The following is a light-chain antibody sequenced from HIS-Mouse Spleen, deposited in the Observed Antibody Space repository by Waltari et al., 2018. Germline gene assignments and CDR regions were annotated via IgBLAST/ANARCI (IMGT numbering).Light chain of an antibody. CDR3: NSRDSSGNHVV. V-gene: IGLV3-19*01. CDR2: GKT. Sequence: SSELTQDPAVSVALGQTVRITCQGHSRRSYHASCYHQKPGQAPVLVIYGKTNRPSGIPDRFSGSSSGNTASLTITGAQAEDEADYYCNSRDSSGNHVVFGGGTKLTVL. J-gene: IGLJ2*01. CDR1: SRRSYH.